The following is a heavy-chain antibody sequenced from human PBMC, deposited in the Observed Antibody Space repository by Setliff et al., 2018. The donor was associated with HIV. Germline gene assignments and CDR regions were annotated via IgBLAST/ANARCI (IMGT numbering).Heavy chain of an antibody. V-gene: IGHV3-33*01. CDR2: IWYDGGDK. Sequence: GGSLRLSCAGSGFIFSDYGMHWVRQAPGKGLEWVAVIWYDGGDKYYADSVKGRFTVSRDNSKNTLYLQMNSLRAEDTAVYYCARAPGSSWYRAAYYYMDVWGKGTTVTVSS. J-gene: IGHJ6*03. CDR3: ARAPGSSWYRAAYYYMDV. D-gene: IGHD6-13*01. CDR1: GFIFSDYG.